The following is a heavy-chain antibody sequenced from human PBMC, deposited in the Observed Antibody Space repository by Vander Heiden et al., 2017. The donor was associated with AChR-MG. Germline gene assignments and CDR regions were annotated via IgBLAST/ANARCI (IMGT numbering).Heavy chain of an antibody. J-gene: IGHJ4*02. CDR1: GFTFSDAW. CDR2: IRSKTHGGTA. V-gene: IGHV3-15*01. Sequence: EVQLVEPGGGWINPGGSLRLSCAAPGFTFSDAWMAWVRQAPGRGLEWIGRIRSKTHGGTAVHAAPLKGRFTISRDDSKNTLYLQMDSLETEDTALYYCTRDLAMWGQGTLVTVSS. CDR3: TRDLAM.